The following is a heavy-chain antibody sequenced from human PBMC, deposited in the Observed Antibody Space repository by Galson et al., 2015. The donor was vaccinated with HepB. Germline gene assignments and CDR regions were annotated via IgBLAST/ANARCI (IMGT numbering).Heavy chain of an antibody. CDR2: ISAYNGNT. CDR1: GYTFTSYG. D-gene: IGHD3-3*01. CDR3: ARSRTIFGVVIPGGNWFDP. J-gene: IGHJ5*02. Sequence: SVKVSCKASGYTFTSYGISWVRQAPGQGLEWMGWISAYNGNTNYAQKLQGRVTMTTDTSTSTAYMELRSLRSDDTAVYYCARSRTIFGVVIPGGNWFDPWGQGTLVTVSS. V-gene: IGHV1-18*01.